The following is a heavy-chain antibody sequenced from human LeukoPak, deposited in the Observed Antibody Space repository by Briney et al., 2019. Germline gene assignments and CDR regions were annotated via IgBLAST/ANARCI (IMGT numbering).Heavy chain of an antibody. D-gene: IGHD1-1*01. J-gene: IGHJ3*02. CDR1: GFSFSTYT. CDR2: VSDDGSTT. CDR3: VRHNAARAFDI. V-gene: IGHV3-74*03. Sequence: PGGSLRLSCAASGFSFSTYTTSWVRQAPGKGLVWVSRVSDDGSTTTYADSVKGRFTISRDNAKNTLYLQMNSLRPEDTAVYYCVRHNAARAFDIWGQGTMVIVSS.